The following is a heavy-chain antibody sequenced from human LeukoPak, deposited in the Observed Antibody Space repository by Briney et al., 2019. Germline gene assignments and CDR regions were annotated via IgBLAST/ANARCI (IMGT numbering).Heavy chain of an antibody. CDR1: GGSISSSSYY. CDR3: AREREHYGDYSADAFDI. CDR2: IYYSGST. J-gene: IGHJ3*02. Sequence: SETLSLTCTVSGGSISSSSYYWGWIRQPPGKGLEWIGSIYYSGSTYYNPSLKSRVTISVDTSKNQFSLKLSSVTAADTAVYYCAREREHYGDYSADAFDIWGHGTMVTVSS. D-gene: IGHD4-17*01. V-gene: IGHV4-39*07.